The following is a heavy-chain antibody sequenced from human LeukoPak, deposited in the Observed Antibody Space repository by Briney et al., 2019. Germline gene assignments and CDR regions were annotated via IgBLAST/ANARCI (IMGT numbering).Heavy chain of an antibody. CDR2: IYSGGST. Sequence: GGSLRLSCAASGFTVSNNYMSWVRQAPGKGLEWVSVIYSGGSTYYADSVKGRFTISRDNSKNTLYLQMNSLRAEDTAVYYCASVVPAANFDYWGQGTLVTVSS. CDR3: ASVVPAANFDY. V-gene: IGHV3-53*01. D-gene: IGHD2-2*01. J-gene: IGHJ4*02. CDR1: GFTVSNNY.